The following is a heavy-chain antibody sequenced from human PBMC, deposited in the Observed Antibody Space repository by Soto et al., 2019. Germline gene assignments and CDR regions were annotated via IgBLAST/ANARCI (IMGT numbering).Heavy chain of an antibody. Sequence: LLVESGGGFVQPGGSLRLSCVASGFTFRHGWMDWVRQAPGKGLEWVGRIKSISDGETTNYAASVAGRFTISRDDSKNTLFLHVNSLKTEDTGVYYCTRRIAVAGTYYFDYWGQGTLVTVSS. J-gene: IGHJ4*02. V-gene: IGHV3-15*07. D-gene: IGHD6-19*01. CDR3: TRRIAVAGTYYFDY. CDR2: IKSISDGETT. CDR1: GFTFRHGW.